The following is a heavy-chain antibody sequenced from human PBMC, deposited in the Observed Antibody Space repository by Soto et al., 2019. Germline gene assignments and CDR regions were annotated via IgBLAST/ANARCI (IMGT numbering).Heavy chain of an antibody. CDR1: GYMFTKSA. V-gene: IGHV1-3*01. Sequence: ASVKVSCKASGYMFTKSAMHWVRQAPGQRLEWMGWISGDSGNTKYSPKLQDRVTITRDTSASTDYMELSSLRSEDTALYYCASDRVPAGNINFDYWGQGTLVTL. D-gene: IGHD6-19*01. CDR2: ISGDSGNT. J-gene: IGHJ4*01. CDR3: ASDRVPAGNINFDY.